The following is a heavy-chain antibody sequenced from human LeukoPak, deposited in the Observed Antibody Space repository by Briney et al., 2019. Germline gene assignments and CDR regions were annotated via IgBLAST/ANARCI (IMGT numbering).Heavy chain of an antibody. V-gene: IGHV3-20*04. Sequence: PGGSLRLSCAASGFTFSSYEMNWVRQAPGKGLERVSGINWNGGSTGYADSVKGRFTISRDNAKNSLYLQMNSLRAEDTALYYCARGGPHYYDSSGYYYLFDYWGQGTLVTVSS. CDR3: ARGGPHYYDSSGYYYLFDY. J-gene: IGHJ4*02. CDR2: INWNGGST. CDR1: GFTFSSYE. D-gene: IGHD3-22*01.